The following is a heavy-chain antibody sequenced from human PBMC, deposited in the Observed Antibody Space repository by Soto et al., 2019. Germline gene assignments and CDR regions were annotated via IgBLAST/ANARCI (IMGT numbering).Heavy chain of an antibody. CDR3: ATWNIAVAGPTRFDP. CDR1: GYTLTELS. Sequence: ASVKVSCKVSGYTLTELSMHWVRQAPGKGLEWMGGFDPEDGETIYAQKFQGRVTMTEDTSTDTAYMELSSLRSEDTAVYYCATWNIAVAGPTRFDPWGKGTLVTVSS. D-gene: IGHD6-19*01. CDR2: FDPEDGET. J-gene: IGHJ5*02. V-gene: IGHV1-24*01.